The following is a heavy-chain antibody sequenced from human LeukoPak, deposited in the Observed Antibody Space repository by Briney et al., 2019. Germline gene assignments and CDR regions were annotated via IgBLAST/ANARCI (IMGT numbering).Heavy chain of an antibody. CDR3: ARDERHSPDV. J-gene: IGHJ6*04. Sequence: RASVKVSCKASGYTFTSYDITWVRQAPGQGLEWMGWISAYNGNTNYAQKLQGRVTMTTDTSTNTAYMEVRSLRSDDTAVYYCARDERHSPDVWGKGTTVTVSS. CDR1: GYTFTSYD. D-gene: IGHD6-25*01. V-gene: IGHV1-18*01. CDR2: ISAYNGNT.